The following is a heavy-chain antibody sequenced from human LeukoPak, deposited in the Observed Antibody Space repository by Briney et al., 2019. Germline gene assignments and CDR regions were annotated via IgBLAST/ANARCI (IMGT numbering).Heavy chain of an antibody. CDR3: AREDPQTTVPEGLDV. CDR2: IYYSGTT. D-gene: IGHD4-17*01. V-gene: IGHV4-59*01. Sequence: SGTPSLTCAVSGGSIGSYYWSWLRQPPGRGLEWIGYIYYSGTTNYNPSLKSRVTISVDTSKNQFSLKLTSVTAADTAVYYCAREDPQTTVPEGLDVWGQGTTVTVSS. CDR1: GGSIGSYY. J-gene: IGHJ6*02.